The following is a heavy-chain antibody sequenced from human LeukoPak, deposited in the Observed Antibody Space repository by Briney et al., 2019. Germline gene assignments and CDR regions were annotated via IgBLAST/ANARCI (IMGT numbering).Heavy chain of an antibody. Sequence: SETLSLTCTVSGGSISSYYWSWLRQPPGKGLEYIGYTHYSGATNYNPSLKSRVTISLDTSGNQFSLKLSSVTAADTAVYYCARRVFSSSWYDDYWGQGTLVTVSS. CDR2: THYSGAT. D-gene: IGHD6-13*01. CDR3: ARRVFSSSWYDDY. J-gene: IGHJ4*02. CDR1: GGSISSYY. V-gene: IGHV4-59*01.